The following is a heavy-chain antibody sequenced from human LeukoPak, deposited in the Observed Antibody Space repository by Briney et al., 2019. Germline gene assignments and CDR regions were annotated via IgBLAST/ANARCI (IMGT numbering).Heavy chain of an antibody. D-gene: IGHD6-13*01. Sequence: SVKVSCKASGGTFSSYAISWVRQAPGQGLEWMGGIIPIFGTANYAQKFQGRVTITADESTSTAYMELSSLRPEDTAVYYCASPLYSSSWWGRYYGMDVWGQGTTVTVSS. J-gene: IGHJ6*02. CDR2: IIPIFGTA. CDR1: GGTFSSYA. V-gene: IGHV1-69*13. CDR3: ASPLYSSSWWGRYYGMDV.